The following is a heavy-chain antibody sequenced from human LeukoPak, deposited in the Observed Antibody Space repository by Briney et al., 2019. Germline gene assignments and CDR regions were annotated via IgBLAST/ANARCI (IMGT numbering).Heavy chain of an antibody. CDR2: IWYDGSNK. D-gene: IGHD6-19*01. CDR1: GFTFSSYG. V-gene: IGHV3-33*01. CDR3: ARDSSSGWYSSGFDI. Sequence: GGSLRLSCTASGFTFSSYGMPWVRQAPGKGLEWVAVIWYDGSNKYYADSVKGRFTISRDNSKNTLYLQMNSLRAEDTAVYYCARDSSSGWYSSGFDIWGQGTMVTVSS. J-gene: IGHJ3*02.